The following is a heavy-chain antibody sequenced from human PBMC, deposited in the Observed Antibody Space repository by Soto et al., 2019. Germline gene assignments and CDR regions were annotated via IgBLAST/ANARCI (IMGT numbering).Heavy chain of an antibody. CDR2: MNPNSGNT. CDR3: ARDRNDILTGPGNDAFDI. J-gene: IGHJ3*02. CDR1: GYTFTSYD. V-gene: IGHV1-8*01. Sequence: ASVKVSCKASGYTFTSYDINWVRQATGQGLEWMGWMNPNSGNTGYAQKFQGRVTMTRNTSISTAYMELSSLRSDDTAVYYCARDRNDILTGPGNDAFDIWGQGTMVTVSS. D-gene: IGHD3-9*01.